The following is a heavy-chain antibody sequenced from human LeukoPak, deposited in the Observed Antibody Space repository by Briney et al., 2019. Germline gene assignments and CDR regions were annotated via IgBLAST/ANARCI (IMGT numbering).Heavy chain of an antibody. D-gene: IGHD6-19*01. J-gene: IGHJ1*01. Sequence: PGGSLRLSCAASGFTFDDYAMHWVRQAPGKGLEWVSGISWNSGSIGYADSVKGRFTISRDNAKNSLYLQMNSLRAEDTALYYCAKDGPLAVAVYFQHWGQGTLVTVSS. V-gene: IGHV3-9*01. CDR3: AKDGPLAVAVYFQH. CDR1: GFTFDDYA. CDR2: ISWNSGSI.